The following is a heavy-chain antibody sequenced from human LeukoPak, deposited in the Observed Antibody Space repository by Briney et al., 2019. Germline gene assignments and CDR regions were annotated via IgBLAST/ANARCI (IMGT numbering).Heavy chain of an antibody. CDR1: GFTFSSYS. CDR2: ISSSSSTI. CDR3: ARGDCNGGSCYLSLTTIDY. V-gene: IGHV3-48*01. Sequence: GGSLRLSCAASGFTFSSYSMNWVRQAPGKGLEWVSYISSSSSTIYYADSVKGRFTISRDNAENSLFLQMNSLRAEDTAVYYCARGDCNGGSCYLSLTTIDYWGQGTLVTASS. D-gene: IGHD2-15*01. J-gene: IGHJ4*02.